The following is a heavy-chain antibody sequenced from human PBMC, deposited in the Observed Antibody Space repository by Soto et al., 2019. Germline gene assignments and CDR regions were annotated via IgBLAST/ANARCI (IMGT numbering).Heavy chain of an antibody. CDR3: AKDMLGGSSSSRYYYGLDV. V-gene: IGHV3-9*01. Sequence: EVQLVESGGGLVQPGRSLRLSCAASGFTFDDYAMHWVRQAPGKGLEWVSGISWNSGTIVYADYVKGRFTISRDNAKNSLYLQMNSLRGEDTAVYYGAKDMLGGSSSSRYYYGLDVWGQGTTVTVSS. CDR1: GFTFDDYA. CDR2: ISWNSGTI. D-gene: IGHD6-13*01. J-gene: IGHJ6*02.